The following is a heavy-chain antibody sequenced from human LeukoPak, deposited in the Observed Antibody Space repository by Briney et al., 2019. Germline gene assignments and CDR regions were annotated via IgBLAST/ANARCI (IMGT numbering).Heavy chain of an antibody. CDR2: ISSSSSYI. CDR3: ARDSPLYDNAFDI. V-gene: IGHV3-21*01. D-gene: IGHD3-9*01. J-gene: IGHJ3*02. Sequence: GGSLRLSCAVYGFTFSSYSMNWVRQAQGKGLEWVSSISSSSSYIYYADSVKGRFTISRDNAKNSLYLQMNSLRAEDTAVYYCARDSPLYDNAFDIWGQGTMVTVSS. CDR1: GFTFSSYS.